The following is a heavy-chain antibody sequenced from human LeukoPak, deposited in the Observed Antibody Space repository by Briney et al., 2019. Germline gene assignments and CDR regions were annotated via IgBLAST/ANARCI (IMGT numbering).Heavy chain of an antibody. D-gene: IGHD5-18*01. CDR2: ISGSGGST. V-gene: IGHV3-23*01. J-gene: IGHJ6*03. CDR3: AKRPRGWIPYYYYYMDV. CDR1: GFTFSSYG. Sequence: GGSLRLSCAASGFTFSSYGMSWVRQAPGKGLEWVSAISGSGGSTYYADSVRGRFTISRDNSKNTLYLQMNSLRAEDTAVYYCAKRPRGWIPYYYYYMDVWGKGTTVTISS.